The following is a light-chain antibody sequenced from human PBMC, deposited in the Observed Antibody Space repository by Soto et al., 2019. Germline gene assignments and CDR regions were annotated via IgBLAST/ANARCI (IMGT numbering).Light chain of an antibody. Sequence: QSALTQPASVSGSPGQSITISCTGASSDVGGYNYVSWYQQHPGKAPKLMIYDVSNRPSGVSNRFSGSKSGNTASLTISGLQAEDEADYYCSSYTGSSPYVFGTGTRSPS. J-gene: IGLJ1*01. V-gene: IGLV2-14*01. CDR1: SSDVGGYNY. CDR3: SSYTGSSPYV. CDR2: DVS.